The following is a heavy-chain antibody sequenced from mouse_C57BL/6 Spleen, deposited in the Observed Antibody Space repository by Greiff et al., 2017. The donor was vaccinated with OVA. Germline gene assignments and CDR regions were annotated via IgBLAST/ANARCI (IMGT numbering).Heavy chain of an antibody. CDR3: ARFYYGNFEGFAY. V-gene: IGHV5-4*01. CDR2: ISDGGSYT. Sequence: EVQVVESGGGLVKPGGSLKLSCAASGFTFSSYAMSWVRQTPEKRLEWVATISDGGSYTYYPDNVKGRFTISRDNAKNNLYLQMSHLKSEDTAMYYCARFYYGNFEGFAYWGQGTLVTVSA. D-gene: IGHD2-1*01. CDR1: GFTFSSYA. J-gene: IGHJ3*01.